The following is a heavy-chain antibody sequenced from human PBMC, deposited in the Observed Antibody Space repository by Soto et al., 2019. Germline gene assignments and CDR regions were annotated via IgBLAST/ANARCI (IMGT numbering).Heavy chain of an antibody. CDR2: ISGSGDNT. V-gene: IGHV3-23*01. CDR3: TTEAYDFWSGSLTV. D-gene: IGHD3-3*01. J-gene: IGHJ3*01. CDR1: GFTFSNYA. Sequence: GGSLRLSCAASGFTFSNYAMSWVRQAPGKGLEWVSTISGSGDNTDYVDSVKGRFTISRDNSENTLYLQMNSLRAEDTAVYYCTTEAYDFWSGSLTVWGQGTMVTVSS.